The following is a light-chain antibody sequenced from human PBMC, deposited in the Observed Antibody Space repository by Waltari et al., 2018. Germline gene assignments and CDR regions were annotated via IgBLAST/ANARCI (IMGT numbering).Light chain of an antibody. J-gene: IGKJ1*01. Sequence: IVMTQSPVTLSLSPGARATLSCRASRSISGYVAWYQQKPGQAPRLLIYAASTRATGIPARFSGSGSGTEFTLTITSLQSEDVAVYYCQQYANCPKTFGQGTKVEMK. CDR2: AAS. CDR1: RSISGY. V-gene: IGKV3-15*01. CDR3: QQYANCPKT.